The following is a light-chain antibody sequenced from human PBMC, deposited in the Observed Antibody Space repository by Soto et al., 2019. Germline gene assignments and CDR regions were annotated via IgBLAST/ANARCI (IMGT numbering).Light chain of an antibody. CDR1: ESVSTN. J-gene: IGKJ1*01. CDR2: GAS. V-gene: IGKV3-15*01. Sequence: IAVTLSPSAXSLMTTQRLPVTCRASESVSTNSAWYKQKAAQXPXXLIYGASNTATAITTRFTGSGYGAELTLTIRGLQYEDSPVYYCKHYISWRTFGDRTEVDI. CDR3: KHYISWRT.